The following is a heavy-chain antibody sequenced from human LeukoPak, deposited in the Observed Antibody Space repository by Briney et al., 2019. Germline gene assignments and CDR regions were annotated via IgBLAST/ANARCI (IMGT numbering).Heavy chain of an antibody. J-gene: IGHJ5*02. Sequence: SETLSLTCTVSGGSISSYYWSWIRQPAGKGLEWIGRIYTSGSTNYNPSLKSRVTMSVDTSKNQFSLKLSSVTAADTAVYYCARDRGSRPGLNWFDPWSQGTLVTVSP. CDR3: ARDRGSRPGLNWFDP. D-gene: IGHD3/OR15-3a*01. V-gene: IGHV4-4*07. CDR2: IYTSGST. CDR1: GGSISSYY.